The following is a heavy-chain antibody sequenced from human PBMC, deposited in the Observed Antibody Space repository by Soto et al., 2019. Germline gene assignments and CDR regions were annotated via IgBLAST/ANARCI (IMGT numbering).Heavy chain of an antibody. J-gene: IGHJ6*02. CDR3: ARGITMIVVVPLNYYYGMDV. V-gene: IGHV1-69*13. CDR2: IIPIFGTA. CDR1: GGTFSSYA. Sequence: SVKVSCKASGGTFSSYAISWVRQAPGQGLEWMGGIIPIFGTANYAQKFQGRVTITADESTSTAYMELSSLRSEDTAVYYCARGITMIVVVPLNYYYGMDVWGQGTTVTVSS. D-gene: IGHD3-22*01.